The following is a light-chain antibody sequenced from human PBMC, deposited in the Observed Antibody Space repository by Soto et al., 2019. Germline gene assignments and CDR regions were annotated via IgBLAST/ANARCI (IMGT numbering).Light chain of an antibody. CDR2: AAS. Sequence: AIPMTQSPSSLSALVGDRVNITCRASQGIGNDLGWYQQKPGKAPDLLIYAASSLQRGVPSRFSGSGSGTDFTLTISSLQPEDFAVYYCLQDYTYPWTFGPGTRVDIK. CDR1: QGIGND. V-gene: IGKV1-6*01. J-gene: IGKJ1*01. CDR3: LQDYTYPWT.